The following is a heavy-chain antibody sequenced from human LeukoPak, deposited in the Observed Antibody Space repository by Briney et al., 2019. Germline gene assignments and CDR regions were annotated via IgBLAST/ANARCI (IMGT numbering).Heavy chain of an antibody. V-gene: IGHV4-4*02. J-gene: IGHJ4*02. CDR2: IYHTGST. CDR3: ARVNINNWHSCDY. CDR1: GVSITNNNW. Sequence: SETLSLTCAVSGVSITNNNWWTWVRQPPGKGLEWIGEIYHTGSTNYYPSLKSRVIMSVDKSNNQFSLKLTSVTAADTAVYYCARVNINNWHSCDYWGQGTPVAVSS. D-gene: IGHD1-1*01.